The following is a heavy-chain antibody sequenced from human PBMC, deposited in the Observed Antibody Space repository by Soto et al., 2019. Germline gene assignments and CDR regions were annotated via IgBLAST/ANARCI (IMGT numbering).Heavy chain of an antibody. CDR3: ARTSIVVVVAATAVHYYYYMDV. CDR1: GGSFSGYY. Sequence: QVQLQQWGAGLLKPSETLPLTCAVYGGSFSGYYWRWIRQPPGKGLEWIGEINHSGSTNYNPSLKSRVTISVDTSKNPFSLKLSSVTAADTAVYYCARTSIVVVVAATAVHYYYYMDVWGKGTTVTVSS. D-gene: IGHD2-15*01. CDR2: INHSGST. J-gene: IGHJ6*03. V-gene: IGHV4-34*01.